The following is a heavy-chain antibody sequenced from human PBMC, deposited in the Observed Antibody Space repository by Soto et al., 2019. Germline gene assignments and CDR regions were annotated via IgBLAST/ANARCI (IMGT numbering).Heavy chain of an antibody. V-gene: IGHV3-9*01. CDR2: INWKSDI. CDR1: GFTFDDNA. J-gene: IGHJ4*02. D-gene: IGHD3-16*01. Sequence: HPGGSLRLSCAVSGFTFDDNAMHWVRQAPEKGLEWVSGINWKSDIGYADSVKGRFTIPRDNAENSLYLQMNSLRAEDTALYYCAISQDRGGRTTFIYWGQGTQVTVSS. CDR3: AISQDRGGRTTFIY.